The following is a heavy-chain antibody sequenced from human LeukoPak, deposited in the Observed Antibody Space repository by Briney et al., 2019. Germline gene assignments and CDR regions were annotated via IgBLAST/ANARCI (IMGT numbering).Heavy chain of an antibody. Sequence: SVKVSYKASGGTFSSYAISWVRQAPGQGLEWMGGIIPIFGTANYAQKFQGRVTITADESTSTAYMELSSLRSEDTAVYYCARDKAVTTEVTQHFQHWGQGTLVTVSS. J-gene: IGHJ1*01. V-gene: IGHV1-69*01. CDR2: IIPIFGTA. CDR3: ARDKAVTTEVTQHFQH. CDR1: GGTFSSYA. D-gene: IGHD4-23*01.